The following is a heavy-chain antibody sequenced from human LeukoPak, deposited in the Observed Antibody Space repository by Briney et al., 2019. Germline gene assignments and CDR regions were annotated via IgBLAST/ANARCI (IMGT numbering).Heavy chain of an antibody. V-gene: IGHV1-69*04. CDR2: IIPIVGTT. J-gene: IGHJ4*02. CDR1: GGTFSSYG. D-gene: IGHD4-23*01. CDR3: ARHYGGLDDY. Sequence: GSSVKVSCTTSGGTFSSYGISWVRQAPGQGLEWMGRIIPIVGTTNYAQNFQGRVTITADKSTSSVYMELTSLRSNDTAVYYCARHYGGLDDYWGQGTLVIVSS.